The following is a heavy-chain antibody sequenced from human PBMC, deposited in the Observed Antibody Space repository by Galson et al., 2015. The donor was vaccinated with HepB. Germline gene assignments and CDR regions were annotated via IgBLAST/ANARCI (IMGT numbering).Heavy chain of an antibody. D-gene: IGHD3-16*01. J-gene: IGHJ5*02. Sequence: SVKVSCKASGYTFTSYGISWVRQAPGQGLEWMGWISAYNGNTNYAQKLQGRVTMTTDTSTSTAYMELRSLRSDDTAVYYCARDDFMITFGGLVPWGQGTLVTVSS. CDR2: ISAYNGNT. CDR1: GYTFTSYG. CDR3: ARDDFMITFGGLVP. V-gene: IGHV1-18*01.